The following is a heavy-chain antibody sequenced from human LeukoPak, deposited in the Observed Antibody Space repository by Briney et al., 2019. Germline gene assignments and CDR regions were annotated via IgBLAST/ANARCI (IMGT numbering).Heavy chain of an antibody. J-gene: IGHJ4*02. D-gene: IGHD3-9*01. V-gene: IGHV1-18*01. Sequence: ASVKVSXKASGYTFTSYGISWVRQAPGQGLEWMGWTSAYKGNTNYAQKLQGRVTMTTDTSTSTAYMELRSLRSDDTAVYYCARGLYDILTGYPYYTDYWGQGTLVTVSS. CDR2: TSAYKGNT. CDR1: GYTFTSYG. CDR3: ARGLYDILTGYPYYTDY.